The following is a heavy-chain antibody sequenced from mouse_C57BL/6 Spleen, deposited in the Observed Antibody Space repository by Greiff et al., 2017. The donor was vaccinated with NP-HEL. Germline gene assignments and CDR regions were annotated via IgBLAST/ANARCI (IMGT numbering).Heavy chain of an antibody. CDR1: GFSLTSYG. V-gene: IGHV2-6*01. J-gene: IGHJ3*01. CDR3: ASEYYGSPFAY. D-gene: IGHD1-1*01. Sequence: VQLQESGPGLVAPSQSLSITCTVSGFSLTSYGVDWVRQSPGKGLEWLGVIWGVGSTNYNSALKSRLSLSKDNSKSQVFLKMNSLQTDDTAMYYCASEYYGSPFAYWGQGTLVTVSA. CDR2: IWGVGST.